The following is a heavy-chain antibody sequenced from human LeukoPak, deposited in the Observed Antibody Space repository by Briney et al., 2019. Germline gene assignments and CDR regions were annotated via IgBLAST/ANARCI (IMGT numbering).Heavy chain of an antibody. CDR3: ANPGAAAGTGSGF. D-gene: IGHD6-13*01. CDR1: GFTFSSYG. Sequence: GGSLRLSCAASGFTFSSYGMSWVRQAPGKGLEWVSAISGSGGSTYYADSVKGRFTISRDNSKNTLYLQMNSLRAEDTAVYYCANPGAAAGTGSGFWGQGTLVTVSS. CDR2: ISGSGGST. J-gene: IGHJ4*02. V-gene: IGHV3-23*01.